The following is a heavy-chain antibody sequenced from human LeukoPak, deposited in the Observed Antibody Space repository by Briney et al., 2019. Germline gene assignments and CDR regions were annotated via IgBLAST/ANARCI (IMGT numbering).Heavy chain of an antibody. CDR1: GGSISSYY. Sequence: SETLSLTCTVSGGSISSYYWSWIRQPPGKGLEWIGYISYSGNTNYNPSLKSRDTISVDTSKNQFSLKLSSVTAADTAVYYCARAFGVRWYFDLWGRGTLVTVSS. D-gene: IGHD3-10*01. V-gene: IGHV4-59*01. CDR3: ARAFGVRWYFDL. CDR2: ISYSGNT. J-gene: IGHJ2*01.